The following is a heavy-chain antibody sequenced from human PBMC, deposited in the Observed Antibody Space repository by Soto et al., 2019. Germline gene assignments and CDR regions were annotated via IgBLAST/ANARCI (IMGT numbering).Heavy chain of an antibody. Sequence: SVKVSCKASGGTFSSYAISWVRQAPGQGLECMGGIIPVFGTANYAQMFQGRVTINADESTSTVYMELSSLRSEDTAVYYCARGWNDFPHWGQGTLVTVSS. V-gene: IGHV1-69*13. CDR3: ARGWNDFPH. CDR1: GGTFSSYA. D-gene: IGHD1-1*01. CDR2: IIPVFGTA. J-gene: IGHJ1*01.